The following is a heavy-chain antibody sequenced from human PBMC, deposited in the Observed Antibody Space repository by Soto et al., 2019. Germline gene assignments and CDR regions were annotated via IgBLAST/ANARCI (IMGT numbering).Heavy chain of an antibody. CDR3: ASSIRLVRDGYSHDHYHYNRMDG. J-gene: IGHJ6*02. D-gene: IGHD5-18*01. CDR2: IYPGDSDT. V-gene: IGHV5-51*01. CDR1: GYSFTRYW. Sequence: GESLKISCEAFGYSFTRYWIAWVRQMPGKGLEWMGIIYPGDSDTRYSPSFQGQVTISVDKSIDTAYLQWSSLKASDTAMYYWASSIRLVRDGYSHDHYHYNRMDGWGQCNTLTIAS.